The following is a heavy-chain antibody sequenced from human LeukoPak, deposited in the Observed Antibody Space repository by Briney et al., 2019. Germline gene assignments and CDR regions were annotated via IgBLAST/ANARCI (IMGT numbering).Heavy chain of an antibody. CDR2: IYYSGNT. CDR1: GVSLTNYY. D-gene: IGHD3-22*01. CDR3: ARGRAYYDSTGYGY. J-gene: IGHJ4*02. Sequence: SETLSLTCTVSGVSLTNYYWNWIRQPPGKGLEWIGYIYYSGNTNYNPSLNSRVTISVDTSKNQFSLKLSSVTAADTAVYYCARGRAYYDSTGYGYWGQGTLVTVSS. V-gene: IGHV4-59*01.